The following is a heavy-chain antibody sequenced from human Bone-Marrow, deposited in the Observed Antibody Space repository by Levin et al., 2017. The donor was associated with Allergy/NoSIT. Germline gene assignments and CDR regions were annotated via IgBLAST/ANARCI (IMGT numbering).Heavy chain of an antibody. J-gene: IGHJ4*02. CDR1: GFTFDDYA. Sequence: GGSLRLSCAASGFTFDDYAMHWVRQAPGKGLEWVSGISWNSGSIGYADSVKGRFTISRDNAKNSLYLQMNSLRAEDTALYYCAKDIRGGAAGHASLDYWGQGTLVTVSS. D-gene: IGHD6-13*01. CDR2: ISWNSGSI. CDR3: AKDIRGGAAGHASLDY. V-gene: IGHV3-9*01.